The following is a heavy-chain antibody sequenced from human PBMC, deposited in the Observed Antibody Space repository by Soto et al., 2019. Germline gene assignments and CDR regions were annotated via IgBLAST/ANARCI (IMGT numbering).Heavy chain of an antibody. CDR1: GGSLSSGDYY. V-gene: IGHV4-31*03. CDR3: ARVRTRNRKFSSSPTLYYFDH. Sequence: SLTCTVSGGSLSSGDYYWSWVRPHPGKGPYWIGYIYYSGSTNYNPSLKSRVTISVDTSKNQFSLKLNSVTAADTAVYYCARVRTRNRKFSSSPTLYYFDHWGQGTLVTASS. D-gene: IGHD6-13*01. J-gene: IGHJ4*02. CDR2: IYYSGST.